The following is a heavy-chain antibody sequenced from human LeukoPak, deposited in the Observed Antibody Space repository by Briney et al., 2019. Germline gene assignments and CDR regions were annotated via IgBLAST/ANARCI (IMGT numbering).Heavy chain of an antibody. J-gene: IGHJ4*02. CDR2: ISRISSYI. D-gene: IGHD1-26*01. V-gene: IGHV3-21*01. CDR3: ARITSGRSTYYFDY. CDR1: GFTFSTYS. Sequence: PGGSLRLSCAASGFTFSTYSINWVRQAPGKGLEWVSSISRISSYIYYADSVKGRFTISRDNAKNSLYLQMNSLRAEDTAVYYCARITSGRSTYYFDYWGQGTLVTVSS.